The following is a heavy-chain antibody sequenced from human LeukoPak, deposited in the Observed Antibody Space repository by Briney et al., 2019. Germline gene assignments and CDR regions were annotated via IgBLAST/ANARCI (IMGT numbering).Heavy chain of an antibody. Sequence: GGSLRLSCAASGFTFSSYSMNWVRQAPGKGLEWVSYISSSSSTIYYADSVKGRFTISRDNAKNSLYLQMNSLRAEDTAVYYCARVAEPIQLDPFDIRGQGTMVTVSS. J-gene: IGHJ3*02. V-gene: IGHV3-48*04. D-gene: IGHD5-18*01. CDR2: ISSSSSTI. CDR3: ARVAEPIQLDPFDI. CDR1: GFTFSSYS.